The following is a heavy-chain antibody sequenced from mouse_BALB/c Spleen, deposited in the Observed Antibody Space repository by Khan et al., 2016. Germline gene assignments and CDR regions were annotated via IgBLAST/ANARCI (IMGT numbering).Heavy chain of an antibody. J-gene: IGHJ1*01. V-gene: IGHV9-1*02. Sequence: QIQLVQSGPELKKPGETVKISCKASGYTFTNSGMNWVKQAPGKGLKWVGWINTYTGEPTYADDFKGRFAFSLETSASTAYLQINNLKNEDMTTYFCARGAMVTAGWYFDDWGAGTTVTVSS. D-gene: IGHD2-2*01. CDR1: GYTFTNSG. CDR2: INTYTGEP. CDR3: ARGAMVTAGWYFDD.